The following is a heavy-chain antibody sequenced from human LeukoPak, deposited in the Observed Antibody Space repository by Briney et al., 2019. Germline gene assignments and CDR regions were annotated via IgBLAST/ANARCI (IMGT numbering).Heavy chain of an antibody. Sequence: GGSLRLSCAASGFTFSSYAMHWVRQAPGKGLEYVSAISSNGGSTYYANSVKGRFTISRDNSKNTLYLQMGSLRAEDMAVYYCARAGGYCSSTSCYTWFDPWGQGTLVTVSS. V-gene: IGHV3-64*01. D-gene: IGHD2-2*02. CDR1: GFTFSSYA. CDR3: ARAGGYCSSTSCYTWFDP. CDR2: ISSNGGST. J-gene: IGHJ5*02.